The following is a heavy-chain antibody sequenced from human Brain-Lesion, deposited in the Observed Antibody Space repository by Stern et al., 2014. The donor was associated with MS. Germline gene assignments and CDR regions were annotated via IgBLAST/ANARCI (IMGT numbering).Heavy chain of an antibody. CDR1: GFTFSRYW. CDR2: IKEDGSEQ. D-gene: IGHD2-2*01. V-gene: IGHV3-7*01. CDR3: ARRVLVAMGGYPKTLDV. Sequence: EVQLVESGGVLVQPGGSLKLSRAASGFTFSRYWMTWVRQAPGKGLEWVANIKEDGSEQYYVDSVKGRFTMSRDNAKNSLYLQMNSLRAEDTAVYYCARRVLVAMGGYPKTLDVWGRGTTVTVSS. J-gene: IGHJ6*02.